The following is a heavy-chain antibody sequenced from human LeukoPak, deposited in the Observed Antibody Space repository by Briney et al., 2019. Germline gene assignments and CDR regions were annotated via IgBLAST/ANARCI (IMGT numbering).Heavy chain of an antibody. CDR2: IYHSGST. D-gene: IGHD6-6*01. CDR3: ARVVGGSSLDY. Sequence: SQTLSLTCAVSGGSISSGGYSWSWIRQPPGKGLEWIGYIYHSGSTYYNPSLKSRVTVSVDRSKSQFSLKLSSVTAADTAVYYCARVVGGSSLDYWGQGTLVTVSS. V-gene: IGHV4-30-2*01. CDR1: GGSISSGGYS. J-gene: IGHJ4*02.